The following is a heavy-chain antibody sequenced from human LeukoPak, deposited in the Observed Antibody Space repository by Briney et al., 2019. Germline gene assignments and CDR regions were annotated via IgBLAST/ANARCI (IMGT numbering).Heavy chain of an antibody. J-gene: IGHJ5*02. Sequence: PSETLSLTCTVSGGSISSGGYYWSWIRQHPGEGLEWIGYIYYSGSTYYNPSLKSRVTISVDTSKNQFSLKLSSVTAADTAVYYCARLTGTTSCWFDPWGQGTLVTVSS. CDR1: GGSISSGGYY. D-gene: IGHD1-7*01. CDR3: ARLTGTTSCWFDP. V-gene: IGHV4-31*03. CDR2: IYYSGST.